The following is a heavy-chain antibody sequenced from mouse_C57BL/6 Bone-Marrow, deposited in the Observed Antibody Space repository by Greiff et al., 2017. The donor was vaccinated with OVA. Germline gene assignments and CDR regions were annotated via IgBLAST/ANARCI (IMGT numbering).Heavy chain of an antibody. CDR3: ARKWDVGYFDY. CDR2: IDPSDSYT. D-gene: IGHD1-3*01. CDR1: GYTFTSYW. V-gene: IGHV1-69*01. Sequence: QVQLQQPGAELVMPGASVKLSCKASGYTFTSYWMHWVKQRPGQGLEWIGEIDPSDSYTKYNQQFKGKSTLTVDKSSSTAYMQLSSLTSEDSAVDYCARKWDVGYFDYWGQGTTLTVSS. J-gene: IGHJ2*01.